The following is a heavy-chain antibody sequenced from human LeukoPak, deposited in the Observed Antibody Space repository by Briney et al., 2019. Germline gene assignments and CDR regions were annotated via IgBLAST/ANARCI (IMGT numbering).Heavy chain of an antibody. Sequence: SETLSLTCTVSGGSISSGSYYWSWIRQPAGKGLEWIGRIYTSGSTNYNPYLKSRVTISVDTSKNQFSLKLSSVTAADTAVYYCACIVVVPAANPLVDYWGQGTLVTVSS. V-gene: IGHV4-61*02. CDR2: IYTSGST. D-gene: IGHD2-2*01. CDR3: ACIVVVPAANPLVDY. J-gene: IGHJ4*02. CDR1: GGSISSGSYY.